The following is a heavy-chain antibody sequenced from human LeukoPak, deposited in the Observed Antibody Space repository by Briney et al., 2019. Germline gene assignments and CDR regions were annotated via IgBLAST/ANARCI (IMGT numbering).Heavy chain of an antibody. J-gene: IGHJ4*02. Sequence: TGGSLRLSCAASGFTFTSYAMSWVRQAPGKGLEWVSAVSGSGGTPYYADSVKGRFTISRDNSMNTLYLQMNSLRAEDTTLYYCAKFVGGPFDSWGQETLVTVTS. CDR3: AKFVGGPFDS. V-gene: IGHV3-23*01. CDR2: VSGSGGTP. CDR1: GFTFTSYA. D-gene: IGHD3-16*01.